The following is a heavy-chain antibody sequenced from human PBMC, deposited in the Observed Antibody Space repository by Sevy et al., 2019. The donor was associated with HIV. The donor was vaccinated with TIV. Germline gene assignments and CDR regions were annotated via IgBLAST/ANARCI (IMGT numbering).Heavy chain of an antibody. V-gene: IGHV1-69*13. D-gene: IGHD3-9*01. CDR3: ARDKYFDLGPHNYYYGMDV. CDR2: IIPIFGTA. Sequence: ASVKVSCKASGGTFSSYAISWVRQAPGQGLEWMGGIIPIFGTANYAQKFQGRVTITADESTSTAYMELSSLRSEDTAVYYCARDKYFDLGPHNYYYGMDVWGQGTTVTVSS. J-gene: IGHJ6*02. CDR1: GGTFSSYA.